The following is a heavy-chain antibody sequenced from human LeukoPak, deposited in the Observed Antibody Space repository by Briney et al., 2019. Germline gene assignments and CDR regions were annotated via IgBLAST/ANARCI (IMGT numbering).Heavy chain of an antibody. CDR3: ARDHYCNGGNCYSYFAY. J-gene: IGHJ4*02. Sequence: GGSLRLSCAASGFNFDGYVMHWGRPAPGEGLEWVSLISGDGDSTSYADSVKGRFTISRDNSKNSLYLQMNSLRTETTAVFSCARDHYCNGGNCYSYFAYWGQGTLVTVSS. CDR2: ISGDGDST. CDR1: GFNFDGYV. V-gene: IGHV3-43*02. D-gene: IGHD2-15*01.